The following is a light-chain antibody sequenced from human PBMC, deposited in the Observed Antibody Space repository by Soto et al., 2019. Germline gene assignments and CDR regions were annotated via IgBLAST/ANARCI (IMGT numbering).Light chain of an antibody. Sequence: DIQMTHSPSSLSASVRDMVTITCRASHGISNYLECYQQRPGKVPKPLIYAASTLQLGVPSRFSGSGSGTDFTLTISSLQPEDFAFYYSQQRHNWPLTFGQGTKVDIK. CDR3: QQRHNWPLT. J-gene: IGKJ1*01. V-gene: IGKV1-27*01. CDR1: HGISNY. CDR2: AAS.